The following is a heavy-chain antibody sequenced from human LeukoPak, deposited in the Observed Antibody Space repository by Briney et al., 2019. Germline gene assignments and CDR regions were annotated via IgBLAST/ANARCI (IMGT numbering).Heavy chain of an antibody. V-gene: IGHV3-23*01. CDR1: GFTFSSSA. Sequence: GGSLRLSCAASGFTFSSSAMSWVPQAPGKGLEWVSSISGSGGSTYYADSVKGRFTISRDNSKNTLYVQMNSLRAEDTAVYYCATTARYFSGYWGQGTLVTVSS. CDR3: ATTARYFSGY. J-gene: IGHJ4*02. CDR2: ISGSGGST. D-gene: IGHD6-25*01.